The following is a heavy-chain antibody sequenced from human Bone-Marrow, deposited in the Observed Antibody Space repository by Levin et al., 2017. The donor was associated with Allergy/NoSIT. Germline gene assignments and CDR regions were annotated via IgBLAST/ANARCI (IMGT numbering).Heavy chain of an antibody. J-gene: IGHJ4*01. V-gene: IGHV4-59*01. CDR2: IYESGSA. Sequence: PSETLSLTCNVSGGSISSYYWSWIRQRPGKGLEWIGYIYESGSASYNPSFKSRVTILLDTSKNQFSLKVRSVTAADTAIYYYASREGYYYASEFWGPGTLVTVSS. D-gene: IGHD5-24*01. CDR1: GGSISSYY. CDR3: ASREGYYYASEF.